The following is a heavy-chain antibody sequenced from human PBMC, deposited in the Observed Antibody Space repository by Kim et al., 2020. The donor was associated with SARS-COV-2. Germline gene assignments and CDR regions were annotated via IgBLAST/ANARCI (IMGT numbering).Heavy chain of an antibody. CDR2: ISDSGSYI. V-gene: IGHV3-21*01. Sequence: GGSLRLSCAASGFTFSSYSMNWVRQAPGKGLEWVSCISDSGSYIYYADSVKGRFTISRDNAENSLYLQMNSLRAEDTAVYYCARVHSGSYYGGLDYWGQGTLVTVSS. CDR3: ARVHSGSYYGGLDY. J-gene: IGHJ4*02. D-gene: IGHD1-26*01. CDR1: GFTFSSYS.